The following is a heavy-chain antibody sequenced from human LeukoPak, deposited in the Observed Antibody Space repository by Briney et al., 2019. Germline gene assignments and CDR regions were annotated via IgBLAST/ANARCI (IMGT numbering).Heavy chain of an antibody. J-gene: IGHJ4*02. CDR1: GYTFTGYY. V-gene: IGHV1-2*02. CDR2: INPNSGGT. CDR3: ARAINNRNDVFSEFDY. Sequence: ASVKVSCKASGYTFTGYYMHWVRQAPGQGLEWMGWINPNSGGTNYAQKSQGRVTMTRDTSISTAYMELSRLRSDDTAVYYCARAINNRNDVFSEFDYWGQGTLVTVSS. D-gene: IGHD1-20*01.